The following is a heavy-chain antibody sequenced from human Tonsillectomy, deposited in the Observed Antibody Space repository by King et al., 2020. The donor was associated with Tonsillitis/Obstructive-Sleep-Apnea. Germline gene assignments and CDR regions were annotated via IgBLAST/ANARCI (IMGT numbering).Heavy chain of an antibody. V-gene: IGHV4-59*01. CDR3: ARDMMLEAGGDAFDI. D-gene: IGHD3-16*01. CDR1: GGSISSYY. CDR2: IYYSGST. Sequence: QLQESGPGLVKPSETLSLTCTVSGGSISSYYWSWIRQPPGKGLEWIGYIYYSGSTNYNPSLKSRVTISVATSKNQFSLKLSSVTAADTAVYYCARDMMLEAGGDAFDIWGQGTMVTVSS. J-gene: IGHJ3*02.